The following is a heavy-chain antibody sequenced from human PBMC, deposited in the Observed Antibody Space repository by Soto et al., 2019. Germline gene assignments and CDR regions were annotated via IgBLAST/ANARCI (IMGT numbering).Heavy chain of an antibody. CDR3: ARGGYSAGWTYGMDV. V-gene: IGHV3-33*01. Sequence: QVQLVESGGGVVQPGRSLRLSCAASGFTFSTYGMHWVRQAPGKGLEWVAVIWYDGSKKYYADSVKGRFTISRDNSKNMLYMQMNSLRAEDTAVYHCARGGYSAGWTYGMDVWGQGTTVTVS. D-gene: IGHD6-19*01. CDR1: GFTFSTYG. J-gene: IGHJ6*02. CDR2: IWYDGSKK.